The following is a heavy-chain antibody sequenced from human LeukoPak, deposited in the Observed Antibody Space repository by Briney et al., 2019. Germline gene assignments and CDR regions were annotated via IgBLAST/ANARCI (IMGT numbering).Heavy chain of an antibody. D-gene: IGHD3-16*01. V-gene: IGHV4-39*01. Sequence: SETLSLTCTVSGGSISSSIYYWGWIRQPPGKGLEWIGSIYYSGSTYYNPSLKSRVTISVDTSKNQFSLKLSSVTAADTAVYYCARQGRYVWFDPWGQGTLVTVSS. CDR2: IYYSGST. CDR3: ARQGRYVWFDP. CDR1: GGSISSSIYY. J-gene: IGHJ5*02.